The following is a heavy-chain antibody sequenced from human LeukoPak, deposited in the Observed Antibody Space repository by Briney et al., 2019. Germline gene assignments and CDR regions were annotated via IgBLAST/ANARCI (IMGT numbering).Heavy chain of an antibody. Sequence: SETLSLTCAVSGGSFSGYYWSWIRQPPGKGLEWIGEINHSGSTNYNPSLKSRVTISVDTSKNQFSLKLSSVTAADTAVYYCARVQQGSYFDYWGQGTLVTVSS. CDR1: GGSFSGYY. V-gene: IGHV4-34*01. J-gene: IGHJ4*02. CDR3: ARVQQGSYFDY. D-gene: IGHD6-13*01. CDR2: INHSGST.